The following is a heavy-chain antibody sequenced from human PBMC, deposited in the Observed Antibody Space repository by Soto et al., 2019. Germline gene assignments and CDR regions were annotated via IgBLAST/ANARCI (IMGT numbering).Heavy chain of an antibody. CDR1: GFTFDDYA. J-gene: IGHJ6*03. D-gene: IGHD4-17*01. CDR2: ISWNSGSI. Sequence: GGSLRLSCAASGFTFDDYAMHWVRQAPGKGLEWVSGISWNSGSIGYADSVKGRFTISRDNAKNSLYLQMNSLRAEDTALYYCAKIGDYDIYYYMDVWGKGTTVTVSS. V-gene: IGHV3-9*01. CDR3: AKIGDYDIYYYMDV.